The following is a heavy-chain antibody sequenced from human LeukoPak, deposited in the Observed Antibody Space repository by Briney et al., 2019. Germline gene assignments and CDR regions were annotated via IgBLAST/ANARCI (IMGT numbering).Heavy chain of an antibody. D-gene: IGHD6-13*01. CDR1: GFTFGDYG. J-gene: IGHJ5*02. Sequence: GGSLRLSCEGSGFTFGDYGVGWFRQAPGKGLQWVTSIRSNTYGGSTEYVPSVKGRFTISRDDSNSIAYLQMNSLKAEDTAIYYCARVSRGGITASWFDPWGQGTLVAVSS. CDR2: IRSNTYGGST. CDR3: ARVSRGGITASWFDP. V-gene: IGHV3-49*03.